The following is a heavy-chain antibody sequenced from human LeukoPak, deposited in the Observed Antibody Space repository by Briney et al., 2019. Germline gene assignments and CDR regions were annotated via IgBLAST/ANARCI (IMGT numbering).Heavy chain of an antibody. CDR3: AREITPGIAVAGWQFDY. CDR1: GDSVSSNSAP. Sequence: SQTLSLTCAISGDSVSSNSAPWNWIRQSPSRGLEWLGRTYYRSKWYNDYAVSVKSRITINPDTSKNQFSLQLNSVTPEDTAVYYCAREITPGIAVAGWQFDYWGQGTLVTVSS. J-gene: IGHJ4*02. V-gene: IGHV6-1*01. D-gene: IGHD6-19*01. CDR2: TYYRSKWYN.